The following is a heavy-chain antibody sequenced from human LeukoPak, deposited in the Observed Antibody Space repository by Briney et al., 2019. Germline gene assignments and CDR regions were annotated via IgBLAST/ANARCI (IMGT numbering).Heavy chain of an antibody. D-gene: IGHD2-8*02. J-gene: IGHJ2*01. CDR3: ARGPLVVNTIAWYFEF. CDR1: GFTFSRYA. CDR2: ISSEGSTT. Sequence: TGGSLRLSCAASGFTFSRYAMHWVRQAPGKGLEYVSSISSEGSTTYHADSVEGRFTVSRDNSKNTVDLQMDSLRLEDMAVYYCARGPLVVNTIAWYFEFWGRGTLVTVSS. V-gene: IGHV3-64*02.